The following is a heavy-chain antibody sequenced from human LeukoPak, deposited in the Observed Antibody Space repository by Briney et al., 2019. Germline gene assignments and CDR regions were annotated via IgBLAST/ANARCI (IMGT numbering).Heavy chain of an antibody. V-gene: IGHV2-70*11. Sequence: SGPTLVNPTQTLTLTFTFSGFSLSTSGMCVSWIRQPPGKALEWLARIDWDDDKYYSTSLKTRLTISKDTSKNQVVLTMTNMDPVDTATYYCARTRLRPYYFDYWGQGTLVTVSS. CDR2: IDWDDDK. J-gene: IGHJ4*02. CDR1: GFSLSTSGMC. D-gene: IGHD6-25*01. CDR3: ARTRLRPYYFDY.